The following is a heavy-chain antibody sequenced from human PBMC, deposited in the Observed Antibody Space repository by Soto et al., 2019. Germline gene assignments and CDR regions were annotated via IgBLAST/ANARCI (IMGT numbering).Heavy chain of an antibody. J-gene: IGHJ6*03. D-gene: IGHD3-9*01. Sequence: GASVKVSCKASGYTFTGYYMHWVRQAPGQGLEWMGWINPNSGGTNYAQKFQGWVTMTRDTSISTAYMELSRLRSDDTAVYYCARGAEEYYDILTGYSEPYYYYYMDVWGKGTTVTVSS. V-gene: IGHV1-2*04. CDR2: INPNSGGT. CDR3: ARGAEEYYDILTGYSEPYYYYYMDV. CDR1: GYTFTGYY.